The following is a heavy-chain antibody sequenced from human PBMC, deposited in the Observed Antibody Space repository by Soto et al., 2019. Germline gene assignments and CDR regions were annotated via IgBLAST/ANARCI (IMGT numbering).Heavy chain of an antibody. J-gene: IGHJ4*02. D-gene: IGHD3-9*01. CDR1: GGTFSSYA. Sequence: SVKVSCKASGGTFSSYAISWVRQAPGQGLEWMGGIIPIFGTANYAQKFQGRVTITADESTSTAYMELSSLRSEDTAVYYCAKPLTTGYYFPFDYWGQGTLVTVSS. CDR2: IIPIFGTA. V-gene: IGHV1-69*13. CDR3: AKPLTTGYYFPFDY.